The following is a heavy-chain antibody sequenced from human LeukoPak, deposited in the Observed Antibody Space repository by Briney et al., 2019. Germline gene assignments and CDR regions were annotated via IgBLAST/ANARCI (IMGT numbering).Heavy chain of an antibody. J-gene: IGHJ5*02. CDR2: IYYTGNT. V-gene: IGHV4-39*01. CDR1: GGSITSSTSY. CDR3: ARRISSSGQKWFDP. Sequence: SETLSLTCTVSGGSITSSTSYWGWIRQPPGKGLEWIGNIYYTGNTYYNPSLMGRVTISVDTSKSQFSLNLSSVTAADTAVYYCARRISSSGQKWFDPWGQGTLVTVSS. D-gene: IGHD1-14*01.